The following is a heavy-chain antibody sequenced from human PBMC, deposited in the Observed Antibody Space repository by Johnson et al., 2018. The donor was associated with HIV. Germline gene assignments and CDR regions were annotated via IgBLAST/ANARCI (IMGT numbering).Heavy chain of an antibody. J-gene: IGHJ3*02. D-gene: IGHD6-6*01. CDR2: ISWNSGSL. CDR1: GFTFDDYA. Sequence: VLLVESGGGVVQPGRSLRLSCAASGFTFDDYAMHWVRQAPGKGLAWVSGISWNSGSLGYADSVKGRFTISRDNAKNSLYLQMNSLRAEDTALYYCAKVHSSSSLNGAFDIWGQGTMVTVSS. CDR3: AKVHSSSSLNGAFDI. V-gene: IGHV3-9*01.